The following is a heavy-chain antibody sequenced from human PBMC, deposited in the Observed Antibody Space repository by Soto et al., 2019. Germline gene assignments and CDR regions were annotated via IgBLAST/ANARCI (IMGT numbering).Heavy chain of an antibody. CDR1: GGTFSSYA. Sequence: QVQLVQSGAEVKKPGSSVKVSCKASGGTFSSYAISSVRQAPGQGLEWMGGIIPICGTANYAQTFQGIVTITADECTSAGYMGLSSLTSKDTAVYYCARRDGYKGRSNDYWGQGTMVTVSS. D-gene: IGHD5-12*01. CDR2: IIPICGTA. CDR3: ARRDGYKGRSNDY. J-gene: IGHJ4*02. V-gene: IGHV1-69*12.